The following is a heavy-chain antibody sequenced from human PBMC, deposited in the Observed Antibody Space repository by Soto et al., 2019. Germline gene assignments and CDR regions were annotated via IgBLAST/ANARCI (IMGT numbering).Heavy chain of an antibody. V-gene: IGHV1-69*12. Sequence: QVQLVQSGAEVKKPGSSVKVSCKASGGTFSTYTINWVRQAPGQGLEWMGGIIPMFGTANYAQKVQGRVTITADESTSTAYMELSRLRSEDTDVYDCARRYCISTSCHSYGMDVWGQGTTVTVSS. CDR1: GGTFSTYT. CDR2: IIPMFGTA. D-gene: IGHD2-2*01. CDR3: ARRYCISTSCHSYGMDV. J-gene: IGHJ6*02.